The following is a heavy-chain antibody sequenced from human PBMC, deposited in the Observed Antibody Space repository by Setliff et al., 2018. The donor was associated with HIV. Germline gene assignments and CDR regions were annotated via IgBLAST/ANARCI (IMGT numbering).Heavy chain of an antibody. Sequence: SVKVSCKASGGTFGSYVISWVRQAPGQGPEWMGGIIPMYGVTNYAQKFQGRVTITRDTSASKAYMELSSLRSEDTAVYYCARDSSCCGGDCRYGMDVWGQGTTVTVSS. V-gene: IGHV1-69*10. CDR1: GGTFGSYV. CDR3: ARDSSCCGGDCRYGMDV. D-gene: IGHD2-21*02. J-gene: IGHJ6*02. CDR2: IIPMYGVT.